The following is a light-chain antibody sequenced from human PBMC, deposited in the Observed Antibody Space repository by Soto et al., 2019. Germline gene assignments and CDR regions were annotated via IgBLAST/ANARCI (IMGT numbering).Light chain of an antibody. J-gene: IGKJ2*01. CDR3: QQYGSSQYT. V-gene: IGKV3-20*01. CDR1: QSVSSIY. Sequence: EIVLTQSPGTLSLSPGERATLSCRASQSVSSIYLAWYQQKPGQAPRLLIYGASSRATGIPDRFSGSGSGTDFTLTISRLEPGDFAVYYCQQYGSSQYTFGQGTKLEIK. CDR2: GAS.